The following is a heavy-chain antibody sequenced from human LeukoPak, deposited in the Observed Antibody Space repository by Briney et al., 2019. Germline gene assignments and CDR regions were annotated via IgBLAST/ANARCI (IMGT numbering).Heavy chain of an antibody. J-gene: IGHJ4*02. CDR2: INHSGST. V-gene: IGHV4-34*01. CDR3: ARHSSGWQFDY. Sequence: SETLSLTCAVYGGSFSGYYWSWIRQPPGKGLEWIGEINHSGSTNYNPSLKSRVTISVDTSKNQFSLKLSSVTAADTAVYYCARHSSGWQFDYWGQGTLVTVSS. CDR1: GGSFSGYY. D-gene: IGHD6-19*01.